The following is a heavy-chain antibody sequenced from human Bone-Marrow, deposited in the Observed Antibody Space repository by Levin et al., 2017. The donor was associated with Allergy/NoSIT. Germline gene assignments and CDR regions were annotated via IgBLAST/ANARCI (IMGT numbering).Heavy chain of an antibody. CDR1: GGSISSGDYY. CDR2: IYYSGST. CDR3: ARVGMIVVVTD. J-gene: IGHJ4*02. V-gene: IGHV4-30-4*01. Sequence: LRLSCTVSGGSISSGDYYWSWIRQPPGKGLEWIGYIYYSGSTYYNPSLKSRVTISVDTSKNQFSLKLSSVTAADTAVYYCARVGMIVVVTDWGQGTLVTVSS. D-gene: IGHD3-22*01.